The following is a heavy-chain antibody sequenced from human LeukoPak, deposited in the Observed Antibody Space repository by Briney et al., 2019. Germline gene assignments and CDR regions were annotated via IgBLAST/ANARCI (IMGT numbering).Heavy chain of an antibody. J-gene: IGHJ1*01. CDR3: AISAPNYYDSSGHYSYFQH. Sequence: GGSLRLSCAASGFTFSTYWMSWVRQAPGKGLEWVANIKQDGSEKYYVDSVKGRFTISRDNAKNSLYLQMTSLRVEDTAVFYCAISAPNYYDSSGHYSYFQHWGQGTLVTVSS. CDR1: GFTFSTYW. D-gene: IGHD3-22*01. CDR2: IKQDGSEK. V-gene: IGHV3-7*01.